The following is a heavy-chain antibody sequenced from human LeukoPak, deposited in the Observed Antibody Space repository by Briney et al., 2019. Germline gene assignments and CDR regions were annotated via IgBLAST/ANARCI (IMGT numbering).Heavy chain of an antibody. CDR2: INHSGST. J-gene: IGHJ5*02. V-gene: IGHV4-34*01. D-gene: IGHD6-6*01. Sequence: SETLSLTCAVYGGSFSGYYWSWIRQPPGKGLEWIGEINHSGSTNYNPSLKSRVTISVDTSKNQFSLKLSSVTAADTAVYYRARERDSSSPQNWFDPWGQGTLVTVSS. CDR3: ARERDSSSPQNWFDP. CDR1: GGSFSGYY.